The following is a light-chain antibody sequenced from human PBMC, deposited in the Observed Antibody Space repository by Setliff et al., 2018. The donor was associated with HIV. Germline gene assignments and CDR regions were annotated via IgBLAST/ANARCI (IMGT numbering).Light chain of an antibody. J-gene: IGLJ3*02. CDR3: SSYTSSSTWV. CDR2: DVI. Sequence: QSALTQPASVSGSPGQWITISCTGTSSDVGGLNYVSRYQQQPGKAPQLLIYDVITRPSGVSDRFSASKSGNTASLTISGLQAGDEADYYCSSYTSSSTWVFGGGTKVTVL. CDR1: SSDVGGLNY. V-gene: IGLV2-14*03.